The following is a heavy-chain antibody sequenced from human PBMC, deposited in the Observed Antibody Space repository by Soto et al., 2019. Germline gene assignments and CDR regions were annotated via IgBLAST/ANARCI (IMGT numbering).Heavy chain of an antibody. D-gene: IGHD6-19*01. CDR1: GFTFDDYA. Sequence: LRLSCAASGFTFDDYAMHWVRQAPGKGLEWVSGISWNSGSIGYADSVKGRFTISRDNAKNSLYLQMNSLRAEDTALYYCAKARAVAGRWASDFDYWGQGTLVTVSS. CDR3: AKARAVAGRWASDFDY. CDR2: ISWNSGSI. J-gene: IGHJ4*02. V-gene: IGHV3-9*01.